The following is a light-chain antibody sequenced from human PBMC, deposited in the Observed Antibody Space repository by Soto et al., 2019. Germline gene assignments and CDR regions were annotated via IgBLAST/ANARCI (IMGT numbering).Light chain of an antibody. CDR1: QSLSGNY. CDR2: GAS. J-gene: IGKJ5*01. V-gene: IGKV3-20*01. Sequence: TQCPGSLNLSQGERAPLTNRASQSLSGNYLAWYQQKPGQAPRLLIYGASSRATGIPGRFSGSGSGTDFTLTISRLEPEDVAVYYCQQYGSSPPLTFGQGTRLE. CDR3: QQYGSSPPLT.